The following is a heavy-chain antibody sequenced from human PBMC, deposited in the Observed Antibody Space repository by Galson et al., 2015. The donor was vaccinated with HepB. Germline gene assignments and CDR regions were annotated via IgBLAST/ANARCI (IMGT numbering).Heavy chain of an antibody. CDR1: GGTFSSYS. CDR3: ARGGVYISSSCDY. CDR2: ITPIFGTA. D-gene: IGHD6-13*01. J-gene: IGHJ4*02. Sequence: SSVKVSCKASGGTFSSYSISWVRQAPGQGLEWMGGITPIFGTANYAQNFQGRVTITADESTSTAYMELSSLRSEDTAIYYCARGGVYISSSCDYWGQGTLVTVSS. V-gene: IGHV1-69*13.